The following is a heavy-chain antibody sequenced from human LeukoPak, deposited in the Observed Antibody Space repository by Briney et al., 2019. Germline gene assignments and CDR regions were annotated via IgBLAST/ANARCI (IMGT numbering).Heavy chain of an antibody. Sequence: ASVKVSCKASGYTFTGYYMHWVRQAPGQGLEWMGWINPNSGGTNYAQKFQGRVTMTRDTSISTAYMELSRLRSDDTAVYYCARDRGQWPYYFDYWGQGTLVTVSS. CDR3: ARDRGQWPYYFDY. CDR1: GYTFTGYY. CDR2: INPNSGGT. V-gene: IGHV1-2*02. D-gene: IGHD6-19*01. J-gene: IGHJ4*02.